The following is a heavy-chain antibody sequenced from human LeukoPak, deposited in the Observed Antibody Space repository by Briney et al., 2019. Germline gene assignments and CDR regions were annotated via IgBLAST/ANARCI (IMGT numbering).Heavy chain of an antibody. CDR1: GYSFTGYY. J-gene: IGHJ4*02. D-gene: IGHD3-3*01. V-gene: IGHV1-2*02. Sequence: ASVKVSCKASGYSFTGYYVHWVRQAPGQGLEWMGWINPNSGGTKYAQKFQGRVTMTSDTSISTAYMELSRLISDDTAVYYCARDFWNGTGDYWGQGTLVTVSS. CDR2: INPNSGGT. CDR3: ARDFWNGTGDY.